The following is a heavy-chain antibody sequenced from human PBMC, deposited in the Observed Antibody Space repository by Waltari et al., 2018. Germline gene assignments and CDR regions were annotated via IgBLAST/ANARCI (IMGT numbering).Heavy chain of an antibody. CDR3: IRDYGSPY. V-gene: IGHV3-7*03. Sequence: EAQQVESGGDLVQPGGSLRLSCVVSGFTLSNYWMSWFRQAPGEGLEWWANINKDGTETYYVDSVRGRFTISKDDAKNSVYLQMNSLKVEDTAVYYCIRDYGSPYWGQGTLVTVSS. CDR2: INKDGTET. CDR1: GFTLSNYW. J-gene: IGHJ4*02. D-gene: IGHD6-19*01.